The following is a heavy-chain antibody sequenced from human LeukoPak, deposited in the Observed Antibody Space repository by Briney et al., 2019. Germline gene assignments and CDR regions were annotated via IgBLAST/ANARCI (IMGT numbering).Heavy chain of an antibody. J-gene: IGHJ6*03. Sequence: GASVKVSCKASGYTFTRYYMHWVRQAPGQGLEWMGIINPSGGSTSYAQKFQGRVTMTRDTSTSTVYMELSSLRSEDTAVYYCAKTYYDFWSGYSHRNYYYYYMDVWGKGTTVTVSS. V-gene: IGHV1-46*03. CDR3: AKTYYDFWSGYSHRNYYYYYMDV. D-gene: IGHD3-3*01. CDR2: INPSGGST. CDR1: GYTFTRYY.